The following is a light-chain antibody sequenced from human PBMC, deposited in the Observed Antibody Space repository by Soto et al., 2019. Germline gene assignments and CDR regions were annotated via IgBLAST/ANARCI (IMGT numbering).Light chain of an antibody. CDR2: DAS. CDR1: QSVNSI. J-gene: IGKJ4*01. Sequence: EIVLTQSPGTLSLSPGERATLSCRASQSVNSILAWYQQRPGQAPRLLIYDASNRSTGIPVRFSGSGSGTDFTLTISSLEPEDFAVYYCQQCRDWPLTFGGGTKVEIK. CDR3: QQCRDWPLT. V-gene: IGKV3-11*01.